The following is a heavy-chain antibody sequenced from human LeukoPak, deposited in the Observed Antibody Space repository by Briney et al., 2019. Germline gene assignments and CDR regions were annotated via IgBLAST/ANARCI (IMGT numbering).Heavy chain of an antibody. D-gene: IGHD1-26*01. CDR3: SRDKGSYPSFDY. CDR2: IKQDGSER. CDR1: GFTLSSYA. J-gene: IGHJ4*02. Sequence: GGSLRLSCAASGFTLSSYAMSWVRQAPGKGLGWVANIKQDGSERYYVDSVKGRFTISRDNAKKSLYLQMNSLRAEDTAVYYCSRDKGSYPSFDYWGQGTLVTVSS. V-gene: IGHV3-7*01.